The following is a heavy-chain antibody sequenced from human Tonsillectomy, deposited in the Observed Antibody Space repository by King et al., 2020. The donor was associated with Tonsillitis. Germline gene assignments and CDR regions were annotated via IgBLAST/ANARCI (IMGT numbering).Heavy chain of an antibody. D-gene: IGHD3-3*01. CDR2: ISGDGGST. J-gene: IGHJ3*02. Sequence: QLVQSGGGVVQPGGSLRLSCAASGFTFDDYAMHWVRQAPGKGLEWVSLISGDGGSTYYADSVKGRFTISRDNSKNSLYLQMNSLRTEDTALYYCAKGLRFLEWLLYDDAFDIWGQGTMVTVSS. CDR1: GFTFDDYA. CDR3: AKGLRFLEWLLYDDAFDI. V-gene: IGHV3-43*02.